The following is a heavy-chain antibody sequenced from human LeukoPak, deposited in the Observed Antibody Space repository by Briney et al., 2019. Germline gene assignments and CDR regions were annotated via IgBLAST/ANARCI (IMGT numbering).Heavy chain of an antibody. V-gene: IGHV4-4*07. CDR2: IYTSGST. D-gene: IGHD5-18*01. Sequence: SETLSLTCTVSGGSISSYYWSWIRQPAGKGLEWIGRIYTSGSTSYNPSLKSRVTMSVDTSKNQFSLKLSSVTAADTAVYYCAKEPEVDTAMVRDYWGQGTLVTVSS. CDR3: AKEPEVDTAMVRDY. J-gene: IGHJ4*02. CDR1: GGSISSYY.